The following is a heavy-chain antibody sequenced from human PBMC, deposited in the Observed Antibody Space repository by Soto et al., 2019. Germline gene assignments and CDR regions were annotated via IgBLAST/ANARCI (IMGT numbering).Heavy chain of an antibody. Sequence: QVQLVQSGAEVKKPGASVKVSCKASGYTFTSYGISWVRQAPGQGLEWMGWISAYNGNTNYAQKLQGRVTMTTDTSTRTAYMELRSPRSDDTAVYYCARVITGTTFYYYYGMDVWGQGTTVTVSS. CDR2: ISAYNGNT. V-gene: IGHV1-18*01. CDR3: ARVITGTTFYYYYGMDV. J-gene: IGHJ6*02. CDR1: GYTFTSYG. D-gene: IGHD1-7*01.